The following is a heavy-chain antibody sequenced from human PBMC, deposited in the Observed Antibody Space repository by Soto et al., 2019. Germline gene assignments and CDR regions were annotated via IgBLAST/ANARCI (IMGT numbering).Heavy chain of an antibody. D-gene: IGHD1-26*01. J-gene: IGHJ4*02. CDR2: IYYSGST. Sequence: QVQLQESGPGLVKPSQTLSLTCTVSGGSISSGGYYWSWIRQHPGKGLEWIGYIYYSGSTYYNPSLSRRVTISVYTCKNQFSLKLSSGTAAATAVYYCARAPSPGGSYFYFDYCGKGTLVTVSS. V-gene: IGHV4-31*03. CDR3: ARAPSPGGSYFYFDY. CDR1: GGSISSGGYY.